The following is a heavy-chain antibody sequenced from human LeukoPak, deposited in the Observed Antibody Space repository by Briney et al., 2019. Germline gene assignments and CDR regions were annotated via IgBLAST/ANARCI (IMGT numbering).Heavy chain of an antibody. V-gene: IGHV1-2*02. Sequence: ASVMVSCKASGYTFTGYYMHWGRQAPGQGLEWMGWINPNSGGTNYAQKFQGRVTMTRDTSISTAYMELSRLRSDDTAVYYCARDDRSGWDFDYWGQGTLVTVSS. CDR1: GYTFTGYY. J-gene: IGHJ4*02. CDR2: INPNSGGT. D-gene: IGHD6-19*01. CDR3: ARDDRSGWDFDY.